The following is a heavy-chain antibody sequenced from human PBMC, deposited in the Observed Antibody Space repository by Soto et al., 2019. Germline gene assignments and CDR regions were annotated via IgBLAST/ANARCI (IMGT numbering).Heavy chain of an antibody. CDR1: GFTFSSHA. D-gene: IGHD3-16*01. CDR2: ISVSGGST. CDR3: ASNTRYDPPDY. Sequence: GVSLRLSCAASGFTFSSHAMSWVRQAPGKGLAWVSGISVSGGSTYYADSVKGRFTISRDNSKNTLYLQMNSLRAEDTAVYYCASNTRYDPPDYWGQGTLVTVSS. J-gene: IGHJ4*02. V-gene: IGHV3-23*01.